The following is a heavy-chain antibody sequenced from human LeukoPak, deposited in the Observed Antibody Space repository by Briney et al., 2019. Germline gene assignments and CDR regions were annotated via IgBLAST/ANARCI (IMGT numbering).Heavy chain of an antibody. D-gene: IGHD1-26*01. Sequence: GGSLRLSCAASGFTFSSYSMNWVRQAPGKGLEWVSSIRSSSSYIYYADSVKGRFTISRDNAKNSLYLQMNSLRAEDTAVYYCARAVVGATADYWGQGTLVTVSS. CDR2: IRSSSSYI. CDR1: GFTFSSYS. J-gene: IGHJ4*02. CDR3: ARAVVGATADY. V-gene: IGHV3-21*01.